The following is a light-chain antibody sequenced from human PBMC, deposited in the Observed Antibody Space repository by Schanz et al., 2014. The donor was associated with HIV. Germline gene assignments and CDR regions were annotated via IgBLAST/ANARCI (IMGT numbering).Light chain of an antibody. V-gene: IGLV2-14*03. CDR3: IAYTSDTVL. Sequence: QSALTQPASVSGSPGQSITISCTGTYNDIGAYTYVSWYQQHPGKAPQLMICDDSRRPSGVSNRFSGSKSDNTASLTISGLQPEDEADYYCIAYTSDTVLFGGGTKLTVL. CDR2: DDS. J-gene: IGLJ2*01. CDR1: YNDIGAYTY.